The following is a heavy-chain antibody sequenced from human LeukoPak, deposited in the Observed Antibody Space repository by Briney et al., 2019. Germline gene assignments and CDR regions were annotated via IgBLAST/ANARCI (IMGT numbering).Heavy chain of an antibody. V-gene: IGHV3-33*01. CDR1: GFTFGDYA. CDR2: IWYDGSNK. CDR3: ARGRGGYCSSTSCLTKQNFDY. J-gene: IGHJ4*02. Sequence: GGSLRLSCTASGFTFGDYAMSWFRQAPGKGLEWVAVIWYDGSNKYYADSVKGRFTISRDNSKNTLYLQMNNLRAEDTAVYYCARGRGGYCSSTSCLTKQNFDYWGQGTLVTVSS. D-gene: IGHD2-2*01.